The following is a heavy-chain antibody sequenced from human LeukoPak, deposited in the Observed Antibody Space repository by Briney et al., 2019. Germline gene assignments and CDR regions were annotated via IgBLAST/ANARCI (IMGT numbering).Heavy chain of an antibody. CDR2: ISGSGGST. V-gene: IGHV3-23*01. D-gene: IGHD2-2*01. J-gene: IGHJ4*02. CDR1: GFSFSSCA. CDR3: AKPGGQYQLLYYFDY. Sequence: PGGSLRLSCAASGFSFSSCATSWVRQAPGKGLEWVSAISGSGGSTYYADSVKGRFTISRDNSKNTLYLQMNSLRAEDTAVYYCAKPGGQYQLLYYFDYWGQGTLVTVSS.